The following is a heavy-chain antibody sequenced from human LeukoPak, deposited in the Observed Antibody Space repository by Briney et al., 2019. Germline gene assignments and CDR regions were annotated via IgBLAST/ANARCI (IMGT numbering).Heavy chain of an antibody. CDR1: GFTFSSYA. J-gene: IGHJ4*01. V-gene: IGHV3-23*01. Sequence: GGSLSLSCAASGFTFSSYAISWVRQAPGKGLEWVSAISGSGGTAYYADSVKGRFTISRDNAKNSLYLQMNSLRAEDTAFYYCARDTFDYWGRGRTVTVSS. CDR3: ARDTFDY. CDR2: ISGSGGTA.